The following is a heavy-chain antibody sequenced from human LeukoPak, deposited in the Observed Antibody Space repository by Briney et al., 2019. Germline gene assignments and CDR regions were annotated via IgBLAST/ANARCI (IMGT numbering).Heavy chain of an antibody. CDR1: GYTFTSYD. D-gene: IGHD5-24*01. Sequence: ASVKVSCKASGYTFTSYDITWVRQAPGQGLEWMGWFNPENGNTNYAQKVQGRVTMTTDTSTSTAYMELRSLRSDDTAVYYCARVEMANSLLGMDVWGQGTTVTVSS. J-gene: IGHJ6*02. CDR2: FNPENGNT. CDR3: ARVEMANSLLGMDV. V-gene: IGHV1-18*01.